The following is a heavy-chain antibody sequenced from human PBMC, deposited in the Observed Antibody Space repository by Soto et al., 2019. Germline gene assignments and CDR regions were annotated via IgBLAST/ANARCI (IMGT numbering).Heavy chain of an antibody. CDR2: ISAYNGNT. V-gene: IGHV1-18*04. J-gene: IGHJ4*02. CDR1: GYTFTSYG. CDR3: ARSSPYDMSGSLLPRYYFDC. Sequence: ASVKVSCKASGYTFTSYGISWVRQAPGQGLEWMGWISAYNGNTNYAQKLQGRVTMTTDTSTSTAYMELRSLRSDDTAVYYCARSSPYDMSGSLLPRYYFDCLGQATLVTVSS. D-gene: IGHD3-22*01.